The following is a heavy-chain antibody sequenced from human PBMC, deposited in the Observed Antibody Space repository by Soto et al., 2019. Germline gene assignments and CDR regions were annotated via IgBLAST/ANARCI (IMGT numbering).Heavy chain of an antibody. CDR3: TTDWGRAMVRGVIITSYGMDV. D-gene: IGHD3-10*01. J-gene: IGHJ6*02. CDR2: IKSKTDGGTT. Sequence: EVQLVESGGGLVKPGGSLRLSCAASGFTFSNAWMNWVRQAPGKGLEWVGRIKSKTDGGTTDYAAPVKGRFTISRDDSKNTLYLQMSSLKTEDTAVYYCTTDWGRAMVRGVIITSYGMDVWGQGTTVTVSS. V-gene: IGHV3-15*07. CDR1: GFTFSNAW.